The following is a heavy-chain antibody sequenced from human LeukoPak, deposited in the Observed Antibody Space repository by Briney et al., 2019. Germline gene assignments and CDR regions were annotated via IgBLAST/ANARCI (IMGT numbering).Heavy chain of an antibody. CDR3: ARVQYYDLFDAFDI. D-gene: IGHD3-22*01. CDR1: GFTFSSYA. Sequence: HPGRSLRLSCAASGFTFSSYAMHWVRQAPGKGLEWVAVISYDGSNKYYADSVKGRFTISRDNSKNTLYLQMNSLRAEDTAVYYCARVQYYDLFDAFDIWGQGTMVTVSS. J-gene: IGHJ3*02. V-gene: IGHV3-30-3*01. CDR2: ISYDGSNK.